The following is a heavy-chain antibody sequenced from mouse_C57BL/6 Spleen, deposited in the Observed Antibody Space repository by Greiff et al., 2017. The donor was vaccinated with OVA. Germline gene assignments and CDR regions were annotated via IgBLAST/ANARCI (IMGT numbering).Heavy chain of an antibody. CDR3: TRGGVRGSSLYWYFDV. Sequence: VQLQQSGAELVRPGASVTLSCKASGYTFTDYEMHWVKQTPVHGLEWIGAIDPETGGTAYNQKFKGKAILTADKSSSTAYMELRSLTSEDSAVYYCTRGGVRGSSLYWYFDVWGTGTMVTVSS. V-gene: IGHV1-15*01. CDR1: GYTFTDYE. CDR2: IDPETGGT. D-gene: IGHD1-1*01. J-gene: IGHJ1*03.